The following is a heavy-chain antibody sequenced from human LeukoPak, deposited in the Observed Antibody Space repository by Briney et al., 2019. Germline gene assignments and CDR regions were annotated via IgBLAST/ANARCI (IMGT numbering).Heavy chain of an antibody. CDR2: INWNSGSI. D-gene: IGHD6-13*01. Sequence: GGSLRLSCAASGFTFDDYAMHWVRQAPGKGLEWVSSINWNSGSIGYADSVKGRFTISRDNAKNSLYLQMNSLRAEDTAVYYCANSGIAARYFDYWGQGTLVTVSS. CDR1: GFTFDDYA. J-gene: IGHJ4*02. V-gene: IGHV3-9*01. CDR3: ANSGIAARYFDY.